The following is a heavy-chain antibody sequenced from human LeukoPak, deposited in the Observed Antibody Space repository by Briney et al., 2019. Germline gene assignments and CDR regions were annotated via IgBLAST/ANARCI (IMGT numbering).Heavy chain of an antibody. D-gene: IGHD6-6*01. CDR1: GFTFSNYA. V-gene: IGHV3-23*01. CDR3: ARHRSSWLIDY. Sequence: GGSLRLSCVASGFTFSNYAMNWVRQAPGKGLEWVSAISGSGGSTYYADSVRGRFTISRDNSKNTLYLQMNSLRAEDTAVYYCARHRSSWLIDYWGQGTLVTVSS. J-gene: IGHJ4*02. CDR2: ISGSGGST.